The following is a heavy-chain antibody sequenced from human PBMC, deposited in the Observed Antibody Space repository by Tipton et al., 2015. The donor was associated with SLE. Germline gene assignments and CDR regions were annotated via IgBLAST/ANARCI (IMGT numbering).Heavy chain of an antibody. V-gene: IGHV4-39*07. J-gene: IGHJ6*02. CDR2: IYYTGST. Sequence: LRLSCTVSGGSISSSSYFWGWIRQPPGKGLEWIGSIYYTGSTYYNPSLKSRVTISLDTSKNQFSLKLSSVTAADTAVYYCARGLGSSWFADYGMDVWGQGTTVTVSS. CDR3: ARGLGSSWFADYGMDV. CDR1: GGSISSSSYF. D-gene: IGHD6-13*01.